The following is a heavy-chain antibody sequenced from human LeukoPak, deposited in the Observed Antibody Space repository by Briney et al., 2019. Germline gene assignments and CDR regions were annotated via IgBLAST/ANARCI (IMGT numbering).Heavy chain of an antibody. V-gene: IGHV3-7*03. J-gene: IGHJ6*02. CDR3: ARDCSGGTCYSQYYYGMDV. Sequence: GGSLRLSCAVSGFTFSSYWMNWARQAPGKGLEWVASINHNGNVNYYVDSVKGRFTISRDNAKNSLYLQMNSLRAEDTAVYYCARDCSGGTCYSQYYYGMDVWGQGTTVTVSS. D-gene: IGHD2-15*01. CDR2: INHNGNVN. CDR1: GFTFSSYW.